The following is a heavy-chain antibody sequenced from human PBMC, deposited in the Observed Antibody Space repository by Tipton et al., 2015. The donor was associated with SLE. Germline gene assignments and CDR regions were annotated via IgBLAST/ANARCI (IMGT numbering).Heavy chain of an antibody. CDR3: ARRRYMDV. CDR2: INHSGGT. CDR1: GGSISSSSYY. Sequence: TLSLTCTVSGGSISSSSYYWSWIRQPPGKGLEWIGEINHSGGTNYNPPLKSRVTISVDTSKNQFSLKLSSVTAADTAVYYCARRRYMDVWGKGTTVTVSS. J-gene: IGHJ6*04. V-gene: IGHV4-39*07.